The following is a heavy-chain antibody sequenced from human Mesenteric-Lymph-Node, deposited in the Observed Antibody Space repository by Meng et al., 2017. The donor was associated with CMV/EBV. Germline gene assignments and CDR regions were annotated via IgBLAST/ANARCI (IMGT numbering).Heavy chain of an antibody. V-gene: IGHV1-18*04. D-gene: IGHD2-2*01. CDR1: GYMFTGYY. J-gene: IGHJ6*02. CDR3: ARDRTVPFYYYYGMDV. Sequence: GESLKISCKASGYMFTGYYIHWVRQAPGQGLEWMGWISAYNGNTNYAQKLQGRVTMTTDTSTSTAYMELRSLRSDDTAVYYCARDRTVPFYYYYGMDVWGQGTTVTVSS. CDR2: ISAYNGNT.